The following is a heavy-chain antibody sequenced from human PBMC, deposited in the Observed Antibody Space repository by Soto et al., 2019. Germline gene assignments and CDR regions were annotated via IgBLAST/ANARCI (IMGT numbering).Heavy chain of an antibody. Sequence: SETLSLTCAVYGGSFSGYYWSWIRQPPGKGLEWIGEINQSGSTNYNPSLKSRVTISVDTSKNQFSLKLSSVTAADTAVYYCARGSIAARGARKRRGAFDIWGQGTMVTVSS. CDR3: ARGSIAARGARKRRGAFDI. CDR1: GGSFSGYY. CDR2: INQSGST. V-gene: IGHV4-34*01. J-gene: IGHJ3*02. D-gene: IGHD6-6*01.